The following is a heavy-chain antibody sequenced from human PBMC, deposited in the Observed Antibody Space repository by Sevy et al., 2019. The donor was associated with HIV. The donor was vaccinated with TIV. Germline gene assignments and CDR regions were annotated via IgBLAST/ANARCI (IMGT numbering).Heavy chain of an antibody. CDR3: TTEGDIVLVPAANDY. V-gene: IGHV3-15*07. D-gene: IGHD2-2*01. CDR2: IKSKTVGGTT. CDR1: GFTFSNAW. Sequence: GGSLRLSCAASGFTFSNAWMNWVRQAPGKGLEWVGRIKSKTVGGTTDYAAPVKGRFTISRDDSKITLYLQMNSLKTEDTAVYYCTTEGDIVLVPAANDYWGQGTLVTVSS. J-gene: IGHJ4*02.